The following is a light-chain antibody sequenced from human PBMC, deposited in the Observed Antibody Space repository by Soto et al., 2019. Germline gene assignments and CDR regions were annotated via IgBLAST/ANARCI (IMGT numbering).Light chain of an antibody. CDR2: DAS. CDR3: QEYHKWPSLT. J-gene: IGKJ4*01. CDR1: QSVSTN. V-gene: IGKV3-15*01. Sequence: EILMTQSPASLSVSPGENATLSCRASQSVSTNLVWYQQKLGQSPRLLIYDASSRPIGIPARFGGMGSGTQFTLTITSLQSEDSAVYYCQEYHKWPSLTFGGGTKVEI.